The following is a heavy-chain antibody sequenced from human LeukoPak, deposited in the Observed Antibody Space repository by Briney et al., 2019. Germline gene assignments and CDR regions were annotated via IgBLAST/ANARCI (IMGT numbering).Heavy chain of an antibody. D-gene: IGHD5-18*01. Sequence: QPGGSLRLSCAASGFTFSSYWMHWVRQAPGKGLVWVSRIKSDGSTTTYADSVKGRFTISRDNAKNTLYLRMNSLRAEDTAVYYCARVVDTHFDYWGQGTLVTVSS. J-gene: IGHJ4*02. CDR2: IKSDGSTT. CDR1: GFTFSSYW. V-gene: IGHV3-74*01. CDR3: ARVVDTHFDY.